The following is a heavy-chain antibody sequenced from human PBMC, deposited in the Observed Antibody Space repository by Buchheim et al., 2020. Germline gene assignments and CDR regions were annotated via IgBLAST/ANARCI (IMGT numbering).Heavy chain of an antibody. V-gene: IGHV3-69-1*01. CDR1: GFTFSDYY. D-gene: IGHD3-16*01. J-gene: IGHJ6*02. Sequence: VQLVESGGGLVKPGGSLRLSCAASGFTFSDYYMNWVRQTPEKGLEWVSSITSNGDTYYAESVKGRLTISRDNSKNTLYLQMNRLRGEDTAVYYCAKDQYDYVWGQGTT. CDR2: ITSNGDT. CDR3: AKDQYDYV.